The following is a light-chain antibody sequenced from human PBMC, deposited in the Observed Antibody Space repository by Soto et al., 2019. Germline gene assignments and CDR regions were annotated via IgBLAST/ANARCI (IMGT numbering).Light chain of an antibody. CDR1: SSDVGGYNY. J-gene: IGLJ1*01. CDR3: SSYAGSSNV. Sequence: QSALTQPASVSGSPGQSTTISCTGTSSDVGGYNYVSWYQQHPGKAPKLMIYEVSNRPSGVSYRFSGSKSGNTASLTVSGLQAEDEADYYCSSYAGSSNVFGTGTKVTVL. V-gene: IGLV2-14*01. CDR2: EVS.